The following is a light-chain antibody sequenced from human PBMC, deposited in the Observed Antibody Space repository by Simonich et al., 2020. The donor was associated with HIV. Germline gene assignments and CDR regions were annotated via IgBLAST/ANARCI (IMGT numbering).Light chain of an antibody. CDR2: GAS. V-gene: IGKV3-15*01. CDR1: QRVSSN. J-gene: IGKJ3*01. CDR3: QQYNNWPSPFT. Sequence: EIVMTQSPATLSVSPGERATLSCRASQRVSSNLAWYQQKPGQAPRLLIYGASTRATGIPVRFSGRGSGTEFTLTISSLQSEDFAVYYCQQYNNWPSPFTFGPGTKVDIK.